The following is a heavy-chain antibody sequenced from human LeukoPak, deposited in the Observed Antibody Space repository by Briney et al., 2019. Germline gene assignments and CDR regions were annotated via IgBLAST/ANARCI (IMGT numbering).Heavy chain of an antibody. Sequence: ASVKVSCKASGYTFTSYDITWVRQATGQGLEWMGWMNPNSGNTGYAQKFQGRVTMTRNTSISTAYMELSSLRSEDTAVYYCARGRGYCSGGSCYRWFDPWGQGTLVTASS. V-gene: IGHV1-8*01. CDR3: ARGRGYCSGGSCYRWFDP. D-gene: IGHD2-15*01. J-gene: IGHJ5*02. CDR2: MNPNSGNT. CDR1: GYTFTSYD.